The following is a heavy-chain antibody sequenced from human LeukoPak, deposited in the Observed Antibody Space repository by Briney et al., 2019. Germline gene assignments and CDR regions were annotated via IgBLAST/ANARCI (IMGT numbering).Heavy chain of an antibody. V-gene: IGHV4-59*01. J-gene: IGHJ6*02. Sequence: SETLSLTCTVSGGSISSYYWSWIRQPPGKGLEWIGYIYYSGSTNYNPSLKSRVTISVDTSKNQFSLKLSSVTAADTAVYYCARVSPDPRGLEWLLYPYYYYGMDVWGQGTTVTVSS. CDR3: ARVSPDPRGLEWLLYPYYYYGMDV. D-gene: IGHD3-3*01. CDR1: GGSISSYY. CDR2: IYYSGST.